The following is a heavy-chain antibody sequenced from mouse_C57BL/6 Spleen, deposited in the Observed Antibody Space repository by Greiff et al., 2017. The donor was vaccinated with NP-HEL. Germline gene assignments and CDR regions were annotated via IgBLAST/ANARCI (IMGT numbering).Heavy chain of an antibody. V-gene: IGHV1-22*01. CDR3: ARGGYVVTTWYFDV. Sequence: VQLKQSGPELVKPGASVKMSCKASGYTFTDYNMHWVKQSHGKSLEWIGYINPNNGGTSYNQKFKGKATLTVNKSSSTAYMELRSLTSEDSAVYYCARGGYVVTTWYFDVWGTGTTVTVSS. J-gene: IGHJ1*03. CDR2: INPNNGGT. CDR1: GYTFTDYN. D-gene: IGHD2-12*01.